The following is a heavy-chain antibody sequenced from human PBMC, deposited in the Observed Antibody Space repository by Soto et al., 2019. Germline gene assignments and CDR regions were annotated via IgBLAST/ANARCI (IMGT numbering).Heavy chain of an antibody. Sequence: QLQLVQSGAEVERPGASVRVSCKAYGYPFSKYGISWIRQAPGQGLEWMGWIKPDNGDTNYAQKFQGRVTMTTDTSSNTAYMELRSLRSADTAVYYCATSYDSGFDPWGHGTLVSVSS. V-gene: IGHV1-18*04. J-gene: IGHJ5*02. D-gene: IGHD5-12*01. CDR3: ATSYDSGFDP. CDR1: GYPFSKYG. CDR2: IKPDNGDT.